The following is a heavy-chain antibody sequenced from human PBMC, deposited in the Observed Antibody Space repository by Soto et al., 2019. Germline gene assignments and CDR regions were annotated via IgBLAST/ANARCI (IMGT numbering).Heavy chain of an antibody. Sequence: GGSLRLSCAASGFTFSSYIMNWVGQSPGKGLEWVSSISSSSSYIYYADSVKGRFTISRDNAKNSLYLQMNSLRAEDTAVYYCARDLVPAAYYYYGMDVWGQGTTVTVSS. CDR1: GFTFSSYI. CDR2: ISSSSSYI. D-gene: IGHD2-2*01. J-gene: IGHJ6*02. CDR3: ARDLVPAAYYYYGMDV. V-gene: IGHV3-21*01.